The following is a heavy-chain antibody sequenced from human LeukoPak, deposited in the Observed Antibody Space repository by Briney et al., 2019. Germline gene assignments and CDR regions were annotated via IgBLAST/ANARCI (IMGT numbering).Heavy chain of an antibody. D-gene: IGHD6-13*01. CDR1: GFTFSSYG. CDR2: IRYDGSNK. J-gene: IGHJ4*02. V-gene: IGHV3-30*02. Sequence: GGSLRLSCAASGFTFSSYGMHWVRQAPGKGLEWVAFIRYDGSNKYYADSVKGRFTISRDNSKNTLYLQMNSLRAEDTAVYYCAKPPLSEQPAHYYFDYWGQGTLVTVSS. CDR3: AKPPLSEQPAHYYFDY.